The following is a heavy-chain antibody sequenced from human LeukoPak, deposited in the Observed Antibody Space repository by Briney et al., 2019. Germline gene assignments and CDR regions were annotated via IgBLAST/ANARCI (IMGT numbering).Heavy chain of an antibody. CDR3: ASGEIGYSSRSNFDY. CDR1: GYSFTSYW. Sequence: GESLKISCKGSGYSFTSYWIGWVRQMPGKGLEWMGIIYPGDSDTRYSPSFQGQVTISADKSISTAYLQWSSLKASDTAMYYCASGEIGYSSRSNFDYWGQGTLATVSS. CDR2: IYPGDSDT. J-gene: IGHJ4*02. D-gene: IGHD6-13*01. V-gene: IGHV5-51*01.